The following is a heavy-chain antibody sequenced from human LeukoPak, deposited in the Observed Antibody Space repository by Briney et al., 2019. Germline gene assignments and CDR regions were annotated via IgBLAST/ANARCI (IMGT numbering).Heavy chain of an antibody. D-gene: IGHD6-13*01. V-gene: IGHV4-59*08. Sequence: KTSETLSLTCTVSGGSISSYYWSWIRQPPGKGLEWIGYIYYSGSTNYNPSLKSRVTISVDTSKNQFSLKLSSVTAADTAVYYCARHGLAAAGPLFDYWGQGTLVTVSS. J-gene: IGHJ4*02. CDR1: GGSISSYY. CDR2: IYYSGST. CDR3: ARHGLAAAGPLFDY.